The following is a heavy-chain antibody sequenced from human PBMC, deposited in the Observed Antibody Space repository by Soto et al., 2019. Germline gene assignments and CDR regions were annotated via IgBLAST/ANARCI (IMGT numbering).Heavy chain of an antibody. J-gene: IGHJ6*02. Sequence: GGSLRLSCAASGFTFSSYAMHWVRQATGKGLEWVAVISYDGSNKYYSDSVKGRFTISRVNSKNTLYLQMNSLRAEDTAVYYCARDGGMVRGVIIMGRCMDVWGQGTTVTVPS. CDR2: ISYDGSNK. D-gene: IGHD3-10*01. V-gene: IGHV3-30-3*01. CDR1: GFTFSSYA. CDR3: ARDGGMVRGVIIMGRCMDV.